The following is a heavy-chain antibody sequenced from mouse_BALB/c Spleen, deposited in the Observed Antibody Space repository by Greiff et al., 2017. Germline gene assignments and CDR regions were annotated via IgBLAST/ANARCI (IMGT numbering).Heavy chain of an antibody. CDR1: GFSLTSYG. D-gene: IGHD2-14*01. V-gene: IGHV2-9*02. CDR3: ARESYRYDGFAY. Sequence: VKLMESGPGLVAPSQSLSITCTVSGFSLTSYGVHWVRQPPGKGLEWLGVIWAGGSTNYNSALMSRLSISKDNSKSQVFLKMNSLQTDDTAMYYCARESYRYDGFAYWGQGTLVTVSA. CDR2: IWAGGST. J-gene: IGHJ3*01.